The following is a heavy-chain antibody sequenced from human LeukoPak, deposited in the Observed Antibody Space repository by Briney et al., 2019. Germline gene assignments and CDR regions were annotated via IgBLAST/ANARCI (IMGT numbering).Heavy chain of an antibody. J-gene: IGHJ4*02. CDR1: GFTFSSYW. CDR3: ATYSWYKGYFDY. D-gene: IGHD6-13*01. CDR2: INWNGGST. V-gene: IGHV3-20*04. Sequence: GGSLRLSCAASGFTFSSYWMHWVRQAPGKGLEWVSGINWNGGSTGYADSVKGRFTISRDNAKNSLYLQMNSLRAEDTALYYCATYSWYKGYFDYWGQGTLVTVSS.